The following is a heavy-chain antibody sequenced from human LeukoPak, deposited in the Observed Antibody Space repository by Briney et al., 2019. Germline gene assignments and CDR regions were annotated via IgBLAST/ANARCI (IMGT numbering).Heavy chain of an antibody. Sequence: GGSLRLSCAASGFTFSSYVMSWVRQAPGKGLEWVSAISGGGGSTNYADSVRGRFTVSRDNSKNTLYLLLNSLRAEETAVYYCAKASRIIGTIDYWGQGTLVTVSS. CDR1: GFTFSSYV. V-gene: IGHV3-23*01. CDR3: AKASRIIGTIDY. J-gene: IGHJ4*02. CDR2: ISGGGGST. D-gene: IGHD1/OR15-1a*01.